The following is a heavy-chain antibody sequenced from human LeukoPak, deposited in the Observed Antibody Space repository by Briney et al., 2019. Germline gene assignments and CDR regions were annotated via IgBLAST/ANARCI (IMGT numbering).Heavy chain of an antibody. CDR1: RFTFSSYD. CDR3: ARANTPFADY. Sequence: GRSLRLSCAASRFTFSSYDMHWVRQAPGKGLEWVAVISYDGSNKYYADSVKGRFAISRDNSKNTVYLQMNSLRVEDTAVYYCARANTPFADYWGQGTLVTVS. J-gene: IGHJ4*02. V-gene: IGHV3-30*09. CDR2: ISYDGSNK. D-gene: IGHD2-2*02.